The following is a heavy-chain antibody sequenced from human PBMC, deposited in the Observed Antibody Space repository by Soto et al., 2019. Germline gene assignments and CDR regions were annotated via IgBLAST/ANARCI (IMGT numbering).Heavy chain of an antibody. J-gene: IGHJ4*02. CDR2: INPSGGTT. CDR3: ARDPGSGYDSGVFDY. Sequence: ASVKVSCKASGYTFTSYNMHWVRQAPGQGLEWMGIINPSGGTTSYAQKFQGRVTMTRDTSTSTVYMELSSLRSEDTAVYCCARDPGSGYDSGVFDYWGQGTLVTVSS. D-gene: IGHD5-12*01. V-gene: IGHV1-46*01. CDR1: GYTFTSYN.